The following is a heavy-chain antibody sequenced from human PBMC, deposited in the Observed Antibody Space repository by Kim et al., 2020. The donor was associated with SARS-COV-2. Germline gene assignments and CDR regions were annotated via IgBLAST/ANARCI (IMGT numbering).Heavy chain of an antibody. V-gene: IGHV1-2*02. J-gene: IGHJ4*02. CDR2: GGT. CDR3: ARSSLLDFDY. Sequence: GGTNYAQKFQGRVTMTRDTSISTVYLELPSLRSDDTAVYYCARSSLLDFDYWGQGTLVTVSS. D-gene: IGHD3-16*02.